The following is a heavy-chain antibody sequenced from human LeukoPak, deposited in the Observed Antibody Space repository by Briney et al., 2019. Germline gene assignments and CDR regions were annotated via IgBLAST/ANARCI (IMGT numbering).Heavy chain of an antibody. D-gene: IGHD3-3*01. V-gene: IGHV1-46*01. Sequence: ASVKVSCKASGYTFTSYYMHWVRQAPGQGLEWMGIINPSGGSTSYAQKFQGRVTMTRDTSTSTVYMELCSLRSEDTAVYYCARLPDYDFWSGYYYDFDYWGQGTLVTVSS. CDR1: GYTFTSYY. J-gene: IGHJ4*02. CDR3: ARLPDYDFWSGYYYDFDY. CDR2: INPSGGST.